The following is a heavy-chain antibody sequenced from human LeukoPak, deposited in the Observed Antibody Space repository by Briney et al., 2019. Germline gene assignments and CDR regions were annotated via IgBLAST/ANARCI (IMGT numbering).Heavy chain of an antibody. Sequence: SETLSLTCTVSGGSISIYYWSWIRQPAGKGLEWIGRIYTSGSTNYNPSLKSRVTMSVDTSKNQFSLKLSSVTAADTAVYYCAREGRHVEWELRRGVPFDYWGQGTLVTVSS. CDR1: GGSISIYY. V-gene: IGHV4-4*07. D-gene: IGHD1-26*01. J-gene: IGHJ4*02. CDR3: AREGRHVEWELRRGVPFDY. CDR2: IYTSGST.